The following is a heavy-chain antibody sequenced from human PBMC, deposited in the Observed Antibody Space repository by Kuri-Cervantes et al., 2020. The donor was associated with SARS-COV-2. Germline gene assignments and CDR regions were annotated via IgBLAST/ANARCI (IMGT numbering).Heavy chain of an antibody. CDR2: IYYSGST. CDR3: ARDGGGARDYYYGMDV. CDR1: GGSISSYY. Sequence: SETLSLTCTVSGGSISSYYWSWIRQPPGKGLEWIGYIYYSGSTNYNPSLKSRVTISVDTSKNQFSLKLSSVTAADTAVYYCARDGGGARDYYYGMDVWGQGTTVPSP. D-gene: IGHD4-23*01. J-gene: IGHJ6*02. V-gene: IGHV4-59*01.